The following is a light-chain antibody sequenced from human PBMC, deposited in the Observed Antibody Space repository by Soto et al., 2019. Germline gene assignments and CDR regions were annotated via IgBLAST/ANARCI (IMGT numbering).Light chain of an antibody. Sequence: QSALTQPASVSGSPGQSITISCTGTSSDVGGYNYVSWYQQHPGKAPKLMIYEVSNRPSGVSNRFSGSKSGNTASLTISGLQAEDEADYYCSSYTRSSTVVFGGVTTLTVL. CDR1: SSDVGGYNY. V-gene: IGLV2-14*01. CDR3: SSYTRSSTVV. CDR2: EVS. J-gene: IGLJ2*01.